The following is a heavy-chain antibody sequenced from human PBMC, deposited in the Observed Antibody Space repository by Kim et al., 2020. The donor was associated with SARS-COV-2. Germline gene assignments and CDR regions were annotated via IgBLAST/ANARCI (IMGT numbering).Heavy chain of an antibody. CDR3: ARQREYDFWSGSPHWFDP. D-gene: IGHD3-3*01. J-gene: IGHJ5*02. V-gene: IGHV4-39*01. Sequence: KSRVTISVDTSKNQFSLKLSSVTAADTAVYYCARQREYDFWSGSPHWFDPWGQGTLVTVSS.